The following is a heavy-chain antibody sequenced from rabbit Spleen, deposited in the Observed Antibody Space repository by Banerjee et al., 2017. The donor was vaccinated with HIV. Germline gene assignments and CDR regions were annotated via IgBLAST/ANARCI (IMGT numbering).Heavy chain of an antibody. V-gene: IGHV1S40*01. J-gene: IGHJ4*01. Sequence: QSLEESGGDLVKPGASLTLTCTASGFSFSSSDYMSWVRQAPGKGLEWIGCIDTGSGSTWYASWAKGRFTISKTSSTTVTLQMTSLTAADTATYFCARDGAGREDFNLWGQGTLVTV. CDR2: IDTGSGST. CDR1: GFSFSSSDY. CDR3: ARDGAGREDFNL. D-gene: IGHD4-2*01.